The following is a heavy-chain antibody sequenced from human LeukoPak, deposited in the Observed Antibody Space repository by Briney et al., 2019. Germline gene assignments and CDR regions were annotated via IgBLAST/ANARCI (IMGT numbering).Heavy chain of an antibody. D-gene: IGHD2-2*01. Sequence: PGGSLRLSCAASGFTVSSNYMSWVRQAPGKGLEWVSVIYSGGSTYYADSVKGRFTVSRDNAKDALYLQMNSLRVDDTAVYYCVKESPYCTSSSCRFYYFDSWGQGTLVTVSS. J-gene: IGHJ4*02. CDR3: VKESPYCTSSSCRFYYFDS. CDR1: GFTVSSNY. V-gene: IGHV3-53*01. CDR2: IYSGGST.